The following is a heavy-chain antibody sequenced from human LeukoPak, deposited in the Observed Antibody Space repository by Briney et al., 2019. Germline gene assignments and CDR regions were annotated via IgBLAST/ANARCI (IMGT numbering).Heavy chain of an antibody. V-gene: IGHV4-34*01. CDR1: GGSFSGYY. CDR2: INHSGST. CDR3: ARGGRGYSGYDAILRGYYFDY. Sequence: SETLSLTCAVYGGSFSGYYWSWIRQPPGKGLEWIGEINHSGSTNYNPSLKSRVTISVDTCKNQFSLKLSSVTAADTAVYYCARGGRGYSGYDAILRGYYFDYWGQGTLVTVSS. D-gene: IGHD5-12*01. J-gene: IGHJ4*02.